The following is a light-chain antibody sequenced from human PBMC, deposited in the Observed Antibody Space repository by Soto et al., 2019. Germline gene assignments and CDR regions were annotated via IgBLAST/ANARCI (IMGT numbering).Light chain of an antibody. J-gene: IGLJ3*02. CDR2: KDS. V-gene: IGLV3-25*03. Sequence: SYELTQPPSVSVSPGQTARITCSGDALPKQYAYWYQQKPGQAPVLVIYKDSERPSGIPERFSGSSSGTTVTLTISGVQAEDEADYYCQSADSSGTLLFGGGTQLTVL. CDR1: ALPKQY. CDR3: QSADSSGTLL.